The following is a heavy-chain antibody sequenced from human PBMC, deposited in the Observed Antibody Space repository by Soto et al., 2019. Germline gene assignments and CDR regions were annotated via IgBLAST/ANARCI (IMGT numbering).Heavy chain of an antibody. CDR1: GGTFSSYA. CDR3: ARVTSMVRGVIDNWFDP. CDR2: IIPMYGPA. V-gene: IGHV1-69*01. Sequence: QVPLVQSGAEVKKPGSPVTVSCKASGGTFSSYAIHWVRQAPGQGLEWMGGIIPMYGPAKCAQRFQGRVTITADESTTTVYMELTSLTSQDTAVYYCARVTSMVRGVIDNWFDPWGHGTLVTVSS. D-gene: IGHD3-10*01. J-gene: IGHJ5*02.